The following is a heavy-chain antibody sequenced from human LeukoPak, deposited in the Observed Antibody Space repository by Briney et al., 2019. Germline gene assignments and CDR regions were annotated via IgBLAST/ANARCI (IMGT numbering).Heavy chain of an antibody. D-gene: IGHD2-2*01. J-gene: IGHJ4*02. Sequence: ASVRVSCKASGYTFTRYGISWGRQAPGQGLEWMGWISAYNGNTNYAQKLQGRVTMTTDTSTSTAYMELRSLRSDDTAVYYCAVGYCSSTSCSRWGNFGYWGQGTLVTVSS. CDR2: ISAYNGNT. CDR1: GYTFTRYG. V-gene: IGHV1-18*01. CDR3: AVGYCSSTSCSRWGNFGY.